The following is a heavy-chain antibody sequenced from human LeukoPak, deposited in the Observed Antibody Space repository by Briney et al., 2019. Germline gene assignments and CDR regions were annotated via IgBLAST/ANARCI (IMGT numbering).Heavy chain of an antibody. Sequence: GGSLRLSCAASGFTFNNYVMSWVRQAPGKGLEWVSGIDYSGGATNYADSVQGRFTVSRDNSKNTLYLQMNNLRAEDTAVYYCAKVKSATTVTTFTDYWGQGTLVTVSS. J-gene: IGHJ4*02. CDR3: AKVKSATTVTTFTDY. CDR1: GFTFNNYV. V-gene: IGHV3-23*01. D-gene: IGHD4-17*01. CDR2: IDYSGGAT.